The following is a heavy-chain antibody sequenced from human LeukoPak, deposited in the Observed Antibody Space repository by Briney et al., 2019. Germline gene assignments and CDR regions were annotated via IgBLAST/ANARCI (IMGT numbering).Heavy chain of an antibody. CDR2: ISGSGGST. CDR3: AKGPGSYFFFDY. J-gene: IGHJ4*02. V-gene: IGHV3-23*01. CDR1: GFTFGSYA. Sequence: GGSLRLSCAASGFTFGSYAMSWVRQAPGKGLEWVSAISGSGGSTYYADSVKGRFTISRDNSKNTLYLQMNSLRAEDTAVYYCAKGPGSYFFFDYWGQGTLVTVSS. D-gene: IGHD1-26*01.